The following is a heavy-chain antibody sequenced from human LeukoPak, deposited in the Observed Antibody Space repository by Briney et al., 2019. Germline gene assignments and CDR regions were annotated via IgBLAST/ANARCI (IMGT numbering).Heavy chain of an antibody. Sequence: GASVKVSCKASGYTFTNYGISWVRQAPGQGLEWMGWISAYNGNTNYAQNVQGRVTMTTDTSTSTAYMELRSLRSDDTAVYYCARGDTQTAISPEFDYWGQGTLVTVSS. D-gene: IGHD2-21*02. CDR3: ARGDTQTAISPEFDY. CDR1: GYTFTNYG. V-gene: IGHV1-18*01. J-gene: IGHJ4*02. CDR2: ISAYNGNT.